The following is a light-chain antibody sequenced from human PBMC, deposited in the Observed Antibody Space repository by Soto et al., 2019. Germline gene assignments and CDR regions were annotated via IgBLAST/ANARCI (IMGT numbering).Light chain of an antibody. V-gene: IGLV2-14*01. CDR3: TSYTSSSTPYV. Sequence: QCALAQRASVAWSPGQSITISCAGTSSDVGGYTYVSWYQQHPGKAPKLMIYDVSNRPSGVSNRFSGSKSGNTASLTISGLQAEDEADYYCTSYTSSSTPYVFGGGTKVTVL. J-gene: IGLJ1*01. CDR2: DVS. CDR1: SSDVGGYTY.